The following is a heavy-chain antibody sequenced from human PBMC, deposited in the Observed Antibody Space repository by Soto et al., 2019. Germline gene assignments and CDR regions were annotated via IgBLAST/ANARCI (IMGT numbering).Heavy chain of an antibody. V-gene: IGHV3-30*03. CDR3: ALSSGKRNSYYFDY. Sequence: SLRLSCAASGFTFSSYGMHWVRQAPGKGLEWVAVISYDGSNKYYADSVKGRFTISRDNSKNTLYLQMNSLRAEDTAVYYCALSSGKRNSYYFDYWGQGTLVTVSS. D-gene: IGHD3-22*01. CDR2: ISYDGSNK. CDR1: GFTFSSYG. J-gene: IGHJ4*02.